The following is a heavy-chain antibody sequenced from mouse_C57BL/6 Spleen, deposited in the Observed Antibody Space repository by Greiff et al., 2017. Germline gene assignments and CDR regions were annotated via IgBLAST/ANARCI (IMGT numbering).Heavy chain of an antibody. Sequence: GGGLVQPNGSLKLSCAASGFTFNTYAMHWVRQAPGKGLEWVARIRSKSSNYATYYADSVNDRFTISRDDSQSMLYLQMNNLKTEDTAMYYCVRETYYGSSYGYFDVWGTGTTVTVSS. CDR2: IRSKSSNYAT. CDR3: VRETYYGSSYGYFDV. D-gene: IGHD1-1*01. V-gene: IGHV10-3*01. CDR1: GFTFNTYA. J-gene: IGHJ1*03.